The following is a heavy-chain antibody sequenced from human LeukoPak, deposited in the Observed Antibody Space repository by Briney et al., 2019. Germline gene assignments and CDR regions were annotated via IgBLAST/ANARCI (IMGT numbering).Heavy chain of an antibody. V-gene: IGHV4-59*08. Sequence: PSETLSLTCTVSGGSISSYYWSWIRQPPGKGLEWIGYIYYSGSTNYNPSLKSRFTISVDTSKNQFSLKRSSVTAADTAVYYCARQSKGPRGGFDPWGQGTLVTVSS. D-gene: IGHD4-11*01. CDR1: GGSISSYY. CDR3: ARQSKGPRGGFDP. J-gene: IGHJ5*02. CDR2: IYYSGST.